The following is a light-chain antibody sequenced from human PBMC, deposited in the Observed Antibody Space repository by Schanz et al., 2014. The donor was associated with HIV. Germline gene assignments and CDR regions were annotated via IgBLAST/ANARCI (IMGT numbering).Light chain of an antibody. CDR1: QDIRND. V-gene: IGKV1-6*01. CDR3: QQYNTKPYT. CDR2: AAS. J-gene: IGKJ2*01. Sequence: IQMTQSPSTLSASVGDRVTITCRASQDIRNDLGWYQQKPGKAPKLLIYAASSLQSGVPSRFSGSGSGQDFTLTISSLQPEDFATYYCQQYNTKPYTFGQGTKLEIK.